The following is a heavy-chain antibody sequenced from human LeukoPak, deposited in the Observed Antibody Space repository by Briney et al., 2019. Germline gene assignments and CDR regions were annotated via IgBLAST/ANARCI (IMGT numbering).Heavy chain of an antibody. CDR1: GFTFSSYE. Sequence: PGGSLRLSCAASGFTFSSYEMNWVRQAPGKGLEWVSYISSSGSTIYYADSVKGRFTISRDNAKNSLYLQMNSLRAEDTAVYYCARLDDYPLSWGQGTLVTVSS. CDR3: ARLDDYPLS. V-gene: IGHV3-48*03. J-gene: IGHJ4*02. D-gene: IGHD4-11*01. CDR2: ISSSGSTI.